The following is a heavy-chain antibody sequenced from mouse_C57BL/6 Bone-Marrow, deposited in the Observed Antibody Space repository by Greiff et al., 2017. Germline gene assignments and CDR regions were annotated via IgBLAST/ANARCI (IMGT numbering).Heavy chain of an antibody. J-gene: IGHJ1*01. D-gene: IGHD1-1*01. CDR1: GYTFTDYY. V-gene: IGHV1-19*01. CDR2: INPYNGGT. Sequence: VQLQQSGPVLVKPGASVKMSCKASGYTFTDYYMNWVKQSHGQCLEWIGVINPYNGGTSYNQKFKGKATLTVDKSSSTAYMELNSLTSEDSAVYYCARYGDYGRWYFDVGGAGTAITVSS. CDR3: ARYGDYGRWYFDV.